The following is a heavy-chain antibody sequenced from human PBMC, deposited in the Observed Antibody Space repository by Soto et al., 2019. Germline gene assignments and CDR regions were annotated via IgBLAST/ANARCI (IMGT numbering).Heavy chain of an antibody. CDR2: IIPIFGTA. V-gene: IGHV1-69*13. CDR1: GGTFSSYA. D-gene: IGHD3-10*01. J-gene: IGHJ6*02. Sequence: VASVKVSCKASGGTFSSYAISWVRQAPGQGLEWMGGIIPIFGTANYAQKFQGRVTITADDSTSTAYMELSSLSSEDTAVYYCARAGFVHYYYYGMDAWGQGTTVTVS. CDR3: ARAGFVHYYYYGMDA.